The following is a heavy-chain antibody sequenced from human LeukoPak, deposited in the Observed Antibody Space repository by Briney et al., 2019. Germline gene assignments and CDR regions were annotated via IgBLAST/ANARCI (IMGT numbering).Heavy chain of an antibody. D-gene: IGHD1-26*01. CDR3: ARDQHREGATVVWAFDI. Sequence: PSETLSLTCTVSGGSIATSTYFWGWIRQPPGKGLEWIGTIHYSGSTYYDPSLKSRVTISIDTSKNQFSLKLSSVTAADTAVYYCARDQHREGATVVWAFDIWGQGTMVTVSS. CDR1: GGSIATSTYF. V-gene: IGHV4-39*07. CDR2: IHYSGST. J-gene: IGHJ3*02.